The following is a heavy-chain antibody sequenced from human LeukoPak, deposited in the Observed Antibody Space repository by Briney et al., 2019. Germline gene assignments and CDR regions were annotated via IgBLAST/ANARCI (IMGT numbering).Heavy chain of an antibody. Sequence: PSETLSLTCAVYGGSFSGYYWSWIRQPPGKGLEWIGEINHSGGTNYNPSLKSRVTISVDTSKNQFSLKLSSVTAADTAVYYCARVRGQWLWAPYYFDYWGQGTLVTVSS. J-gene: IGHJ4*02. D-gene: IGHD6-19*01. V-gene: IGHV4-34*01. CDR3: ARVRGQWLWAPYYFDY. CDR2: INHSGGT. CDR1: GGSFSGYY.